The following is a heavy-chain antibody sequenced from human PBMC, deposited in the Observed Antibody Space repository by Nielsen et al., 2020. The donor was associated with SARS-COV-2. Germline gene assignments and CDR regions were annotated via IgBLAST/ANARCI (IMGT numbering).Heavy chain of an antibody. J-gene: IGHJ4*02. CDR1: GGSSSGYY. CDR2: INHSGST. CDR3: ATLYSGSYWYYFDY. D-gene: IGHD1-26*01. V-gene: IGHV4-34*09. Sequence: SETLSLTCAVYGGSSSGYYWSWIRQPPGKGLEWIGEINHSGSTYYNPSLKSRVTISVDTSKNQFSLKLSSVTAADTAVYYCATLYSGSYWYYFDYWGQGTLVTVSS.